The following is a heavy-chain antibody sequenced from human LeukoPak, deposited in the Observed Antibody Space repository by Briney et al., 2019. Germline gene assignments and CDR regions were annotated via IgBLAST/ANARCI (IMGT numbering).Heavy chain of an antibody. D-gene: IGHD6-13*01. CDR3: AKSWYHFDF. CDR1: GFTSSSYA. CDR2: ISGSGGST. V-gene: IGHV3-23*01. Sequence: GGSLRLSCVVSGFTSSSYAMRWVRQAPGKGLEWVSAISGSGGSTHYADSVKGRFTNSRDHSRNTLYLQMNSLRAEDTAVYYCAKSWYHFDFWGQGTLVTVSS. J-gene: IGHJ4*02.